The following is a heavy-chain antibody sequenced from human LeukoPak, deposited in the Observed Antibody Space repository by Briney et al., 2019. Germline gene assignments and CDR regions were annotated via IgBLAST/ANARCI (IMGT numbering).Heavy chain of an antibody. CDR3: AKEIVKYSSSWQHFDY. J-gene: IGHJ4*02. Sequence: GGSLRLASSASGFTFNSSGIDWVRQAPGKVREWEAVIPYDGSNEYYADSVTGRFTIARDNSKNTLYLQMNSLRAEDTAVYYCAKEIVKYSSSWQHFDYWGQGTLVTVSS. V-gene: IGHV3-30*18. CDR2: IPYDGSNE. D-gene: IGHD6-13*01. CDR1: GFTFNSSG.